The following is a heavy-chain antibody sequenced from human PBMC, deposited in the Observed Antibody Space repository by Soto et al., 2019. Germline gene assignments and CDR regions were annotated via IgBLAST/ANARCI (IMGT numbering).Heavy chain of an antibody. D-gene: IGHD2-15*01. CDR2: LSGSGGST. CDR1: GFTFSSYA. CDR3: AKRLLKGGDD. V-gene: IGHV3-23*01. J-gene: IGHJ4*02. Sequence: EVQLLESGGGLVQPGGSLRLSCAASGFTFSSYAMSWVRQAPGKGLEWVSTLSGSGGSTYYADSVKGRFTISRDNSKNTVYLPMDRPGVGGKAVYSGAKRLLKGGDDWGQGTLVTVCS.